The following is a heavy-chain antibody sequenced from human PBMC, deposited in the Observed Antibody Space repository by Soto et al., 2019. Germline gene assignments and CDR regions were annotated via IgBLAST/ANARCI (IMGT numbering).Heavy chain of an antibody. D-gene: IGHD1-20*01. CDR2: MNPNSGNT. CDR1: GYTFTSYD. Sequence: GASVKVSCKASGYTFTSYDINWVRQATGQGLEWMGWMNPNSGNTGYAQKLQGRVTMTTDTSTSTAYMELRSLRSDDTAVYYCARAGYKTWFDPWGQGTLVTVSS. J-gene: IGHJ5*02. CDR3: ARAGYKTWFDP. V-gene: IGHV1-8*01.